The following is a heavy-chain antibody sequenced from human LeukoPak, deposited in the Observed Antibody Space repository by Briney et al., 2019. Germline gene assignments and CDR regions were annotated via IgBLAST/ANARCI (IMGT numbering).Heavy chain of an antibody. CDR2: ISGYNGNI. V-gene: IGHV1-18*01. D-gene: IGHD1-26*01. CDR1: GGTFSSYA. Sequence: ASVKVSCKASGGTFSSYAISWVRQAPGQGLEWMGWISGYNGNIKYSQRVQGRVSFTIDTATNTAYMGLSGLTSDDTARYYCARDDKFLSGSDYQAFDYWGQGTLVAVSS. J-gene: IGHJ4*02. CDR3: ARDDKFLSGSDYQAFDY.